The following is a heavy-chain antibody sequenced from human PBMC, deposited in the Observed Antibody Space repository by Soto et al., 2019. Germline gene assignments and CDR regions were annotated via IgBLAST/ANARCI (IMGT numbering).Heavy chain of an antibody. V-gene: IGHV6-1*01. CDR1: GDSVSSNSAA. Sequence: SQTLSLTCVISGDSVSSNSAAWNWIRQSPSRGLEWLGRTYYRSKWYNDYAVSVKSRITINPDTSKNQSSLQLNSVTPEDTAVYYCARELSGPGYSSGGFDPWGQGTLVTVSS. CDR2: TYYRSKWYN. D-gene: IGHD6-25*01. CDR3: ARELSGPGYSSGGFDP. J-gene: IGHJ5*02.